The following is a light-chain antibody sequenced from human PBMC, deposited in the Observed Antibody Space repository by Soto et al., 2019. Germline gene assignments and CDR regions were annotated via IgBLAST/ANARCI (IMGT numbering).Light chain of an antibody. Sequence: QSALTQPASVSGSPGQSITISCTGTSSDVGGYNYVSWYQQYPGKAPKLMIYEVSNRPSGVSNHFSASKSGNTASLTISGLQAEDEADYYCSSYTSSNTVLFGGGTQLTVL. CDR3: SSYTSSNTVL. CDR1: SSDVGGYNY. CDR2: EVS. V-gene: IGLV2-14*01. J-gene: IGLJ2*01.